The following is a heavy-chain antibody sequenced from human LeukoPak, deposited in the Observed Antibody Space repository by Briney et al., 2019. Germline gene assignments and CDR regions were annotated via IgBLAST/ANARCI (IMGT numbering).Heavy chain of an antibody. CDR1: GLAFSAYK. CDR2: ISTDGYTS. Sequence: GGSLRLSCAASGLAFSAYKMHWVRQAPRKGLVWVSRISTDGYTSDYADFVQGRFTASRDNTKNTWSLEMNSLRAEDTAVYYCVVGGSPGYWGQGTLVTVSS. V-gene: IGHV3-74*01. D-gene: IGHD2-15*01. CDR3: VVGGSPGY. J-gene: IGHJ4*02.